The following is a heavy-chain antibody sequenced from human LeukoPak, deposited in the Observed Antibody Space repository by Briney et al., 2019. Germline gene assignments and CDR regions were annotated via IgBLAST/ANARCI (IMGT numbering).Heavy chain of an antibody. CDR3: ARRYCSGGSCYFDY. V-gene: IGHV4-34*01. CDR2: INHSGST. Sequence: PSGTLSLTCAVYGGSFSGYYWSWIRQPPGKGLEWIGEINHSGSTNYNPSLKSRVTISVDTSKNQFSLKLSSVTAADTAVYYCARRYCSGGSCYFDYWGQGTLVTVSS. CDR1: GGSFSGYY. D-gene: IGHD2-15*01. J-gene: IGHJ4*02.